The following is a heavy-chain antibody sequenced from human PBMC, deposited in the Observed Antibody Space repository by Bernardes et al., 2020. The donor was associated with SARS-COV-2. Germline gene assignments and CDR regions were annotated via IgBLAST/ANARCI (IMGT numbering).Heavy chain of an antibody. J-gene: IGHJ5*02. Sequence: SETLSLTCSVSGISIRNYLYYWSWIRQPAGKGLEWLGRISTRGAANYNPSFKSRLTLSIDTSTNQFSLKLRSLTAADTALYFCARGPPDYYGSSSGNSYNWFDPWGQGTLVTVSS. CDR1: GISIRNYLYY. CDR2: ISTRGAA. V-gene: IGHV4-61*02. D-gene: IGHD3-10*01. CDR3: ARGPPDYYGSSSGNSYNWFDP.